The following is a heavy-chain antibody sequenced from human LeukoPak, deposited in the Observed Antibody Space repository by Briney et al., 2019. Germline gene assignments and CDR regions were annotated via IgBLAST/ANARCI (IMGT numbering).Heavy chain of an antibody. J-gene: IGHJ4*02. Sequence: AASVKVSCTVSGYTLTELSMHWVRQAPGKGLEWMGGFDPEDGETIYAQKFQGRVTMTEDTSTDTAYMELSSLRSEDTAVYYCAAPPYYYDSSGYYFGYWGQGTLVTVSS. D-gene: IGHD3-22*01. CDR3: AAPPYYYDSSGYYFGY. V-gene: IGHV1-24*01. CDR1: GYTLTELS. CDR2: FDPEDGET.